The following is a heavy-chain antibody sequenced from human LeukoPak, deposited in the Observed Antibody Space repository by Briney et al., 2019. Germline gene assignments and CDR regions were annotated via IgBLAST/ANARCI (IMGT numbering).Heavy chain of an antibody. Sequence: SDTLSLTCAVYGGSFSGYYWSWIRQPPGKGLEWIGEINHSGSTNYNPSLKSRVTISVDTCKNQFSLKLSSVTAADTAVYYCARGIGSPGYKYFDYWGQGTLVTVSS. CDR2: INHSGST. CDR3: ARGIGSPGYKYFDY. J-gene: IGHJ4*02. V-gene: IGHV4-34*01. D-gene: IGHD5-24*01. CDR1: GGSFSGYY.